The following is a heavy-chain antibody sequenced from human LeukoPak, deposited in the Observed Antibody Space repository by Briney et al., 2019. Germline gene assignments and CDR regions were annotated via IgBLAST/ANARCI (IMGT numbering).Heavy chain of an antibody. V-gene: IGHV3-74*01. J-gene: IGHJ5*02. D-gene: IGHD6-6*01. Sequence: GGSLRLSCAASGFTFSSYWMQWVRQAPGKGLVWVSRLSPDGSSTTSADSVKGRFTISRDNAKNTLYLQIGSLRADDTAVYYCTRMSRGAPGQLDLWGQGTLVTVS. CDR1: GFTFSSYW. CDR3: TRMSRGAPGQLDL. CDR2: LSPDGSST.